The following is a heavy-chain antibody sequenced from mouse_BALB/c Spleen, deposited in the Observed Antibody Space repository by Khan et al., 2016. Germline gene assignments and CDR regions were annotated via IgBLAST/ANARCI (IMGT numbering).Heavy chain of an antibody. J-gene: IGHJ3*01. V-gene: IGHV4-1*02. CDR2: IHPDSRTI. Sequence: EVELVESGGGLVQPGGSLKLPCAASGFDFRRYWMSWVRQAPGKGLEWIGEIHPDSRTINYSPSLKEKFTISRDNAKSTLYLQTSKVRSEDTALYYCASAGYYGYLAYWGQGTLVSVSA. D-gene: IGHD1-1*01. CDR1: GFDFRRYW. CDR3: ASAGYYGYLAY.